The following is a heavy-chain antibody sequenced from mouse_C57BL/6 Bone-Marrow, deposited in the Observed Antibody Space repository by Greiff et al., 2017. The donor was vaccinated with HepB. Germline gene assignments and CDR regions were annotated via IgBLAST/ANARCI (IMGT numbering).Heavy chain of an antibody. CDR1: GFSLSTFGMG. D-gene: IGHD2-4*01. CDR2: IWWDDDK. V-gene: IGHV8-8*01. Sequence: QVTLKESGPGILQPSQTLSLTCSFSGFSLSTFGMGVGWIRQPSGKGLEWLAHIWWDDDKYYNPALKSRLTISKDTSKNQVFLKIANVDTADTATYYCALIENYDYDVYAMDYWGQGTSVTVSS. J-gene: IGHJ4*01. CDR3: ALIENYDYDVYAMDY.